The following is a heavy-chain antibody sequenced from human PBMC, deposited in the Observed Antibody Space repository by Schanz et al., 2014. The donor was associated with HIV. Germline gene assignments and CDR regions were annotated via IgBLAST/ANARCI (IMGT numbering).Heavy chain of an antibody. CDR3: AKGIMGATEYYYGMDV. D-gene: IGHD1-26*01. CDR2: MSWNRGRI. CDR1: GFAFDDFA. J-gene: IGHJ6*02. Sequence: EVQLVESGGGVVEPGRSLRLSCVASGFAFDDFAMHWVRQAPGKGLEWVSGMSWNRGRIGYADSVKGRFSISRDNAKNSLYLQMNSLGTEDTALYYCAKGIMGATEYYYGMDVWGQGTTVT. V-gene: IGHV3-9*01.